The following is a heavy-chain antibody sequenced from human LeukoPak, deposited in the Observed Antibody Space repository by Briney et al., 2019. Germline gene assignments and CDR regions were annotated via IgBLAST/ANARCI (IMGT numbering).Heavy chain of an antibody. CDR1: GFTFRNYA. Sequence: GRSLRLSCAAAGFTFRNYAMHWVRQAPGKGLQWVAIISHNGSNKFYAESVKGRFTISRDNAKDTLFLQMNSLRTEDTAVYYCARASVDAVVPFDSQYTLDYWGQGSLVTVSS. V-gene: IGHV3-30*04. CDR3: ARASVDAVVPFDSQYTLDY. CDR2: ISHNGSNK. J-gene: IGHJ4*02. D-gene: IGHD3-9*01.